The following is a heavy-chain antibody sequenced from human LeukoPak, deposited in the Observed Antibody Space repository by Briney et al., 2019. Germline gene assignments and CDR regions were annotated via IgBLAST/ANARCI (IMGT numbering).Heavy chain of an antibody. CDR2: IYYSGST. CDR1: GGSISSGGYS. J-gene: IGHJ5*02. D-gene: IGHD4-23*01. Sequence: KSSETLSLTCAVSGGSISSGGYSWSWIRQPPGKGLEWIGYIYYSGSTYYNPSLKSRVTISVDTSKNQFSLKLSSVTAADTAVYYCARDGGNSIYRNRFDPWGQGTLVTVSS. CDR3: ARDGGNSIYRNRFDP. V-gene: IGHV4-30-2*05.